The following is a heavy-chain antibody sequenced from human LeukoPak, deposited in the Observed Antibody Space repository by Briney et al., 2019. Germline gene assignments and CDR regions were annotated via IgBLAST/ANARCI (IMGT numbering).Heavy chain of an antibody. CDR3: ARDRERRQVGATLDY. Sequence: PGGSLRLSCAASGFTFSSYGMHWVRQAPGKGLEWVAFIRYDGSNKYYADSVKGRFTISRDNSKNTLYLQMNSLRAEDTAVYYCARDRERRQVGATLDYWGQGTLVTVSS. J-gene: IGHJ4*02. D-gene: IGHD1-26*01. V-gene: IGHV3-30*02. CDR1: GFTFSSYG. CDR2: IRYDGSNK.